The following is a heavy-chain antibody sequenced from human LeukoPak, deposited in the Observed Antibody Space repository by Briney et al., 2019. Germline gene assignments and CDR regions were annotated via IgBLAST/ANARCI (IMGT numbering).Heavy chain of an antibody. V-gene: IGHV3-30*04. D-gene: IGHD6-13*01. CDR3: ARDPVAAAQRGYFDY. J-gene: IGHJ4*02. CDR2: ISYDGSNK. Sequence: GGSLRLSCAASGFTFSSYAMHWVCQAPGKGLEWVAVISYDGSNKYYADSMKGRFTISRDNSKNTLYLQMNSLRAEDTAMYYCARDPVAAAQRGYFDYWGQGTLVTVSS. CDR1: GFTFSSYA.